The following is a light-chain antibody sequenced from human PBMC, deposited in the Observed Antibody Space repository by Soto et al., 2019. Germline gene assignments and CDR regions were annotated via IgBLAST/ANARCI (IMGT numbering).Light chain of an antibody. CDR1: QSVSSSY. V-gene: IGKV3-20*01. Sequence: IVLTQSPVTLSLSPTEISTLSCRASQSVSSSYLAWYQQKPGQAPRRLIYGASNRATGIPDRFSGSGSGTDFTLTISRLEPADFAVYYCQQYGSSGTCGQGTKV. CDR3: QQYGSSGT. J-gene: IGKJ1*01. CDR2: GAS.